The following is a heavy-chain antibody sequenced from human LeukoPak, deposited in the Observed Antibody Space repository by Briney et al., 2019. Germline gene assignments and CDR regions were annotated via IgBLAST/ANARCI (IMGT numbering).Heavy chain of an antibody. Sequence: GGSLRLSCAASGFTFSSYSMNWVRQAPGKGLEWVSYISGSSSTIYYADSVKGRFTISRDNAKNSLYLQMNSLRDEDTAVYYCARDGEYYYDSSGYYYWGQGTLVTVSS. V-gene: IGHV3-48*02. CDR3: ARDGEYYYDSSGYYY. CDR1: GFTFSSYS. CDR2: ISGSSSTI. D-gene: IGHD3-22*01. J-gene: IGHJ4*02.